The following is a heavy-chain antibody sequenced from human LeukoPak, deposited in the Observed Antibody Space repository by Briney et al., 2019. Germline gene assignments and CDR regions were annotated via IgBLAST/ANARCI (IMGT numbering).Heavy chain of an antibody. CDR1: GGSVSSGSYY. Sequence: SETLSLTCTVSGGSVSSGSYYWSWIRQPPGKGLEWIGYIYYSGSTNYNPSLKSRVTISVDTSKNQFSLKLSSVTAADTAVYYCARMMMGFTDIDYWGQGTLVTVSS. D-gene: IGHD1-26*01. J-gene: IGHJ4*02. V-gene: IGHV4-61*01. CDR3: ARMMMGFTDIDY. CDR2: IYYSGST.